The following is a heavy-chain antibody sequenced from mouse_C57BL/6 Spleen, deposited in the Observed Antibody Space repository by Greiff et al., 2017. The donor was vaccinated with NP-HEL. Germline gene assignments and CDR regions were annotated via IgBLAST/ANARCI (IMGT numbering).Heavy chain of an antibody. D-gene: IGHD1-1*01. CDR2: ISSGGDYI. V-gene: IGHV5-9-1*02. J-gene: IGHJ1*03. CDR1: GFTFSSYA. CDR3: TRVDYYGSSYSYWYFDV. Sequence: EVKLVESGEGLVKPGGSLKLSCAASGFTFSSYAMSWVRQTPEKRLELVAYISSGGDYIYYADIVKGRFTISRDNARNTLYLQMSSLKSEDTAMYYCTRVDYYGSSYSYWYFDVWGTGTTVTVSS.